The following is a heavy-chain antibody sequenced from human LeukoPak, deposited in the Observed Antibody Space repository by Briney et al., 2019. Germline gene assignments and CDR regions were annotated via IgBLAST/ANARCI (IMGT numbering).Heavy chain of an antibody. CDR2: INPNTGVT. CDR3: ARAAYSSAWRPYYFDY. Sequence: ASVKVSCKASGYIFTGYYIHWMRQAPGQRLEWVGWINPNTGVTNYAQKFQGRVIMTRNTSISTVYMELSRLSSDDTAVYYCARAAYSSAWRPYYFDYWGQGTLVTVSS. J-gene: IGHJ4*02. D-gene: IGHD6-25*01. V-gene: IGHV1-2*02. CDR1: GYIFTGYY.